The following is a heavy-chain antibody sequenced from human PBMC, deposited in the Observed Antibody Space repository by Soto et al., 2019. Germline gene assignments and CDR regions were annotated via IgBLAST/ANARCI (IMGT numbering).Heavy chain of an antibody. J-gene: IGHJ4*02. Sequence: QVQLQESGPGLVKPSQTLSLTCTVSGGSISSYYWSWIRQPPGKGLEWIGYIYYSGSTDYDPPLKSRVTISIDTSKNQFSLKPGSVTAADKAVYCCARRWGTYFDFWGQGTLVTVSS. CDR2: IYYSGST. CDR1: GGSISSYY. D-gene: IGHD7-27*01. CDR3: ARRWGTYFDF. V-gene: IGHV4-59*01.